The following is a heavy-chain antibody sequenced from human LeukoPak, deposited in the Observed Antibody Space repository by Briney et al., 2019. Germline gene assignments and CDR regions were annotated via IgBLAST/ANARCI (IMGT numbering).Heavy chain of an antibody. J-gene: IGHJ6*03. CDR2: IYSSGST. Sequence: PSETLSLTCTVSGGSISSYYWSWIRQPPGRGLEWIGYIYSSGSTNYSPSLKSRVTISVDTSKNQFSLKLSSVTAADTAVYYCARLAAIADSSRHYYTDVWGIGTTVTVSS. CDR3: ARLAAIADSSRHYYTDV. V-gene: IGHV4-4*09. CDR1: GGSISSYY. D-gene: IGHD4-11*01.